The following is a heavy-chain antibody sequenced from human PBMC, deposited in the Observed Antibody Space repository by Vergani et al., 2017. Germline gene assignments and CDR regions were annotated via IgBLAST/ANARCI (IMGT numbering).Heavy chain of an antibody. J-gene: IGHJ2*01. CDR3: ARGCGIRWLRTGCWYFDL. V-gene: IGHV4-34*01. Sequence: QVQLQQWGAGLLKPSETLSLTCAVYGGSFSGYYWSWIRQPPGKGLEWIGEINHSASTNYNPSLKSRVTISVDTSKNQFSLKLSSVTAADTAVYYCARGCGIRWLRTGCWYFDLWGRGTLVTVSS. CDR2: INHSAST. D-gene: IGHD4-23*01. CDR1: GGSFSGYY.